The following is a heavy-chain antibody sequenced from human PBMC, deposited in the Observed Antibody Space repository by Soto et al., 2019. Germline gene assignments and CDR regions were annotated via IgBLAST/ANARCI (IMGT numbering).Heavy chain of an antibody. CDR3: AKKIRSGPFDY. Sequence: GGSLRLSCAASGFTFSNYAVSWVRQAPGKGLEWVSAISGTGYSTYYADSVKGRFTTSRDTSKNTLYLQMNSLRAEDTAVYYCAKKIRSGPFDYWGQGILVTV. J-gene: IGHJ4*02. CDR1: GFTFSNYA. V-gene: IGHV3-23*01. D-gene: IGHD3-3*01. CDR2: ISGTGYST.